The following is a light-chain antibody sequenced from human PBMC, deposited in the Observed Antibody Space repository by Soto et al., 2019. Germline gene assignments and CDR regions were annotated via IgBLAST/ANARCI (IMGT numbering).Light chain of an antibody. CDR2: GAS. V-gene: IGKV3-20*01. CDR1: QFVSSR. CDR3: QQYGSSAPIT. J-gene: IGKJ5*01. Sequence: DIVVTQSPATLSASPGERVTLSCRASQFVSSRLAWYQRRPGQVPRLLIYGASSRATGIPDRFSGSWSGTDFTLTISRLEPEDFALYYCQQYGSSAPITFGPGTRLEIK.